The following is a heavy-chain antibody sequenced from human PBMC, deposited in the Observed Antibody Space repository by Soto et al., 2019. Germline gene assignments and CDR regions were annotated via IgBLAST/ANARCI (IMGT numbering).Heavy chain of an antibody. CDR2: IDWDGNQ. D-gene: IGHD1-7*01. Sequence: ASGPTLVNPTQTLTLTCTFSGFSLSTSGMCVTWIRQPPGRALEWLALIDWDGNQYYDSSLRTRLTISKDTSKNQVVLSLTNMDPVDTATYYCARSNSRTTRAFDIWGQGTMVTVSS. CDR3: ARSNSRTTRAFDI. J-gene: IGHJ3*02. V-gene: IGHV2-70*01. CDR1: GFSLSTSGMC.